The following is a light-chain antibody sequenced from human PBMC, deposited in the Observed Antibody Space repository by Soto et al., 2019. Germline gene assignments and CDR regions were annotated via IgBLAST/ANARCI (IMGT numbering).Light chain of an antibody. V-gene: IGLV1-47*01. CDR3: AAWDDNVHGRV. CDR2: RND. CDR1: ASNLGGNY. Sequence: QSVLTQPPSASGAPGQRVTISCSGSASNLGGNYVYWYQQHPGTAPKLVIYRNDQRPSGVTDRISGSKSGTSASLAISGLRSEDEVDYFCAAWDDNVHGRVFGGGTELTVL. J-gene: IGLJ3*02.